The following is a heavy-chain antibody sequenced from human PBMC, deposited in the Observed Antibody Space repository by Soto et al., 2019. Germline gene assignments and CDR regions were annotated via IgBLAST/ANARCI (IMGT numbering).Heavy chain of an antibody. J-gene: IGHJ4*02. D-gene: IGHD6-19*01. CDR1: GFTFISSF. V-gene: IGHV3-7*03. CDR3: ARYFRGSGRYFFDY. Sequence: SLRLSCVASGFTFISSFMGWVRQAPGKGLEWVANINQDGGGTYYVDSVEGRFTISRDNAKDSLYLQMNSLRGEDTAVYYCARYFRGSGRYFFDYWGQGTLVTVSS. CDR2: INQDGGGT.